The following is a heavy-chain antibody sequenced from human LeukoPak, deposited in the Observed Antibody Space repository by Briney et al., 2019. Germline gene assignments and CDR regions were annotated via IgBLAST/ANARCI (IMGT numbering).Heavy chain of an antibody. CDR3: ARYGFSPVGQGGGLAFDI. Sequence: ASVKVSCKASGYTFTSYYMHWVRQAPGQGLEWMGIINPTTGDTTYAQKFQGRLTMTRDMSTSTVYMELSSLTSEDTAVFYCARYGFSPVGQGGGLAFDIWGQGKGVTVSS. CDR1: GYTFTSYY. J-gene: IGHJ3*02. CDR2: INPTTGDT. V-gene: IGHV1-46*01. D-gene: IGHD1-26*01.